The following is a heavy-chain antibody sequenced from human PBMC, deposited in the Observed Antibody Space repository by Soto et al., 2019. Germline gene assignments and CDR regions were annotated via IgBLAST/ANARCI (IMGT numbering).Heavy chain of an antibody. CDR1: GGTFSSYA. CDR2: IIPIFGTA. Sequence: QVQLVQSGAEVKKPGSSVKVSCKASGGTFSSYAITWVRQAPGQGLEWMGGIIPIFGTANYAQKFQGRVTITADESTSAAYMELSSLRSDDTAVYYCARDRGPSSGYYPYWFDPWGQGTLVTDSS. CDR3: ARDRGPSSGYYPYWFDP. J-gene: IGHJ5*02. V-gene: IGHV1-69*12. D-gene: IGHD3-22*01.